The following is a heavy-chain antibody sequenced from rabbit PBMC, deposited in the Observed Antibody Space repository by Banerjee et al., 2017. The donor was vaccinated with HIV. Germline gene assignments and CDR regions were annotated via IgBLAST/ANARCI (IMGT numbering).Heavy chain of an antibody. CDR1: GFSFSSSYY. CDR2: IVAGSDGMT. D-gene: IGHD1-1*01. V-gene: IGHV1S45*01. J-gene: IGHJ4*01. Sequence: QEQLVESGGGLVQPEGSLTLTCTASGFSFSSSYYICWVRQAPRKGLEWIACIVAGSDGMTYYASWAKGRITISKTSSTTVTLQMTSLTAADTATYFCARDVDYSSSAVYPFNLWGPGTL. CDR3: ARDVDYSSSAVYPFNL.